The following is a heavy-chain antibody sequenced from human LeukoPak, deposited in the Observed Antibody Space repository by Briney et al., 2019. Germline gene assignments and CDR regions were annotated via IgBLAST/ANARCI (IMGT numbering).Heavy chain of an antibody. CDR2: IWYDGSNK. Sequence: GRSLRLSCAASGFTFSSYGMHWVRQAPGKGLEWVAVIWYDGSNKYYADSVKGRFTISRDNSENTLYLQMNSLRAEDTAVYYCARDLWRKGYSYGLDYWGQGTLVTVSS. V-gene: IGHV3-33*01. D-gene: IGHD5-18*01. CDR3: ARDLWRKGYSYGLDY. CDR1: GFTFSSYG. J-gene: IGHJ4*02.